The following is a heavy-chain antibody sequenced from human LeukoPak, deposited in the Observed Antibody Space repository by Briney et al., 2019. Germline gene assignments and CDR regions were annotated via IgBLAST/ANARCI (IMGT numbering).Heavy chain of an antibody. J-gene: IGHJ4*02. V-gene: IGHV4-4*09. CDR2: IYTSGST. Sequence: PSETLSLTCTVSGGSISSYYWSWIRQPPGKGLEWIGYIYTSGSTNYNPSLKSRVTISVDTSENQFSLKLSSVTAADTAVYYCARHGNVGFDYWGQGTLVTVSS. CDR3: ARHGNVGFDY. CDR1: GGSISSYY. D-gene: IGHD4-23*01.